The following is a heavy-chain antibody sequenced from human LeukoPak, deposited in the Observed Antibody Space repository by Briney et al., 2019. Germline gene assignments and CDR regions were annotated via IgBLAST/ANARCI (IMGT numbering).Heavy chain of an antibody. CDR3: AKYYYDSSGYSEYFQH. CDR2: TSAYNGNT. V-gene: IGHV1-18*01. CDR1: GYTFTNYG. Sequence: ASVKVSCKASGYTFTNYGISWVRQAPGQGLEWMGWTSAYNGNTNYAQKLQGRVTMTTETSTSTAYMELRSLRSDDTAVYYCAKYYYDSSGYSEYFQHWGQGTLVTVSA. J-gene: IGHJ1*01. D-gene: IGHD3-22*01.